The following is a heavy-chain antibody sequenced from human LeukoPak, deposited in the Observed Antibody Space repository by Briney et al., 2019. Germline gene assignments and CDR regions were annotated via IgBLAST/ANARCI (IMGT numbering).Heavy chain of an antibody. V-gene: IGHV1-8*01. J-gene: IGHJ5*02. CDR2: MNPNSGNT. CDR3: ARRPPMIVVVPAAIKYQSRTNWFDP. CDR1: GYTFTSYD. D-gene: IGHD2-2*02. Sequence: ASVKVSCKASGYTFTSYDINWVRQATGQGLEWMGWMNPNSGNTGYAQKFQGRVTMTRNTSIGTAYMELSSLRSEDTAVYYCARRPPMIVVVPAAIKYQSRTNWFDPWGQGTLVTVSS.